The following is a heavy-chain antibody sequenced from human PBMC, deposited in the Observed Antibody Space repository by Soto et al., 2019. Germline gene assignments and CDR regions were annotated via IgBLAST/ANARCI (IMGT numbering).Heavy chain of an antibody. J-gene: IGHJ3*02. V-gene: IGHV3-30*18. Sequence: QVQLVESGGGVVQPGTSLRLSYAASGFTFRGYAMHWVRQAPGKGLEWLTVISYAGSDIHYADSVKGRFTISRDNSKNMLYLEMNSLRVEDTAIYYCAKDVTSGWDFSDALDIWGLGTLVTVS. CDR1: GFTFRGYA. D-gene: IGHD6-19*01. CDR3: AKDVTSGWDFSDALDI. CDR2: ISYAGSDI.